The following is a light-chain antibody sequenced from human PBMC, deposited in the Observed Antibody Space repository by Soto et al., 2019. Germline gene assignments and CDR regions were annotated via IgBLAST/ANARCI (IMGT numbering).Light chain of an antibody. V-gene: IGKV3-15*01. CDR3: QQYSNWPT. J-gene: IGKJ1*01. CDR1: QSVSSN. Sequence: EIVMTQSPATLSVSPGERATLSCRASQSVSSNLAWYQQKPGQAPRLLIYGASTRATGIPAMFSGSGSGTEFALTISSLQSEDFAVYYCQQYSNWPTFGQGTKVEIK. CDR2: GAS.